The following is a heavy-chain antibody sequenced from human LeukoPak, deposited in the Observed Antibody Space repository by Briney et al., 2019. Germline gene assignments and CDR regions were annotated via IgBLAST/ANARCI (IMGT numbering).Heavy chain of an antibody. V-gene: IGHV1-8*01. CDR1: GYTFTSYD. Sequence: GASVKVSCKASGYTFTSYDINWVRQATGQGLEWMGWMNPNSGNTGYAQKFQGRVTMTRNTSISTAYMELSSLRSEDTAVYYCARLLGIHYYYGMDVWGQGTTVTVSS. D-gene: IGHD7-27*01. J-gene: IGHJ6*02. CDR2: MNPNSGNT. CDR3: ARLLGIHYYYGMDV.